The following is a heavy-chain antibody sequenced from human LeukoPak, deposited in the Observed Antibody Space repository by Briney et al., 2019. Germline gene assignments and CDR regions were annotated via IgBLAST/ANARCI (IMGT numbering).Heavy chain of an antibody. D-gene: IGHD6-19*01. J-gene: IGHJ4*02. V-gene: IGHV5-51*01. Sequence: RGESLKISFKGSGXCFTNYCIAWVRQMPGKGLEWMGIIYPGDSDTRYSPSFQGQVTISADKSISTAYLQWSSLKASDTAMYYCASSRSGWSFDYWGQGTLVTVSS. CDR2: IYPGDSDT. CDR3: ASSRSGWSFDY. CDR1: GXCFTNYC.